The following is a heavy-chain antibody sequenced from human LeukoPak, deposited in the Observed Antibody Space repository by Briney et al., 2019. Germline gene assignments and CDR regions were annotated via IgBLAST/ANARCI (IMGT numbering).Heavy chain of an antibody. Sequence: SVKVSCKASGGTFSSYAISWVRQAPGQGLEWMGGIIPIFGTANYAQKFQGRVTMTRDTSTSTVYMELSSLRSEDTAVYYCARGDYDSSGYSLGAFDIWGQGTMVTVSS. D-gene: IGHD3-22*01. V-gene: IGHV1-69*05. J-gene: IGHJ3*02. CDR3: ARGDYDSSGYSLGAFDI. CDR1: GGTFSSYA. CDR2: IIPIFGTA.